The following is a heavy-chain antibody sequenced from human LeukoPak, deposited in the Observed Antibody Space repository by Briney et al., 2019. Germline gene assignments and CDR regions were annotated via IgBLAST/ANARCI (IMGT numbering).Heavy chain of an antibody. D-gene: IGHD5-12*01. Sequence: GAPLRLSCAASGFTFSSYWISWLRQPPGKGLEWVANIKQDGSEKYYVDSVKGRFTISTDNAKNSLYLQMNSLRAEDTAVYYCASSSGYDSAVYFPHWGQGTLLTVSS. V-gene: IGHV3-7*03. J-gene: IGHJ1*01. CDR3: ASSSGYDSAVYFPH. CDR1: GFTFSSYW. CDR2: IKQDGSEK.